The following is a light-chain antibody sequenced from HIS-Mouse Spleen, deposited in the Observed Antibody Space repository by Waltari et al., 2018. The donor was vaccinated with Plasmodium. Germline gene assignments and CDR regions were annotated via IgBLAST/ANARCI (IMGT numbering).Light chain of an antibody. Sequence: SYELTPPPSVSVSPGQRARITCSGYALPKKYVYWYQQKPGQAHMVVIYDDSKRPSGIPERFSSSSSVTMATLTISGAQVEEEADYYCYSTDSSGNHRVFGGGTKLTVL. CDR2: DDS. J-gene: IGLJ3*02. CDR3: YSTDSSGNHRV. CDR1: ALPKKY. V-gene: IGLV3-10*01.